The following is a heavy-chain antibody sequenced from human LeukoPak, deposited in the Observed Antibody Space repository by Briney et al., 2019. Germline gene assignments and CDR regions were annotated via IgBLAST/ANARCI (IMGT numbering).Heavy chain of an antibody. D-gene: IGHD6-13*01. V-gene: IGHV3-23*01. J-gene: IGHJ4*02. Sequence: GRSLRLSCAASGFTFSSYAMSWVRQAPGKGLEWVSAISGSGGSTYYADSVKGRFTISRDNSKNTLYLQMNSLRAEDTAVYYCAKGGSSWYDAYFDYWGQGTLVTVSS. CDR1: GFTFSSYA. CDR2: ISGSGGST. CDR3: AKGGSSWYDAYFDY.